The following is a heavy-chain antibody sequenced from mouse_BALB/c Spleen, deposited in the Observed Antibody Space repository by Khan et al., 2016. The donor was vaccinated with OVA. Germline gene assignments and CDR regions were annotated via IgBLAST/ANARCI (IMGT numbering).Heavy chain of an antibody. CDR1: GYTFTAYI. J-gene: IGHJ3*01. V-gene: IGHV1-75*01. Sequence: VQLQESGPELVKPGASLKVSCKASGYTFTAYIIGWVKQSTRQGLEWIGDIFPGSDIPYYNEKFKDKATLTVDQSANTAYMQLSSLTSEDSAVYFCARGGYSAFAYWGQGTLVTVSA. CDR2: IFPGSDIP. CDR3: ARGGYSAFAY. D-gene: IGHD2-14*01.